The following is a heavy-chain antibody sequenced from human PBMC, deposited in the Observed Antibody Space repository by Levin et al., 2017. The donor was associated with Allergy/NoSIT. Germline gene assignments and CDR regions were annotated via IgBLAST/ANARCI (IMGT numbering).Heavy chain of an antibody. CDR2: IRSKANSYAT. Sequence: PGGSLRLSCAASGFTFSGSAMHWVRQASGKGLEWVGRIRSKANSYATAYAASVKGRFTISRDDSKNTAYLQMNSLKTEDTAVYYCTSGIFGVVTPIDYWGQGTLVTVSS. J-gene: IGHJ4*02. D-gene: IGHD3-3*01. CDR1: GFTFSGSA. V-gene: IGHV3-73*01. CDR3: TSGIFGVVTPIDY.